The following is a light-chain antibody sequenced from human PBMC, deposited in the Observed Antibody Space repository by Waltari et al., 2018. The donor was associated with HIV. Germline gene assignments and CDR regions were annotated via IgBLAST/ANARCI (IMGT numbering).Light chain of an antibody. J-gene: IGLJ3*02. CDR2: GNS. CDR3: QSYDSSLSGSGV. V-gene: IGLV1-40*01. CDR1: SSNIGAGYD. Sequence: QSVLTQPPSVSGAPGQRVTISCTGSSSNIGAGYDVHWYQQLPGTAPKLLIYGNSNRPSGVPDRLSGAKSGTSASLAITGLLAEDEADYYCQSYDSSLSGSGVFGGGTKLTVL.